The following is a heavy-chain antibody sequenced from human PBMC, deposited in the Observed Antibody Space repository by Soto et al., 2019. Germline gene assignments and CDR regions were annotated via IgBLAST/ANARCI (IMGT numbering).Heavy chain of an antibody. J-gene: IGHJ4*02. CDR2: INPDGSER. Sequence: EVQLVESGGGLVQPGGSLRLSCAASGFTFSTCWMMWVRQAPGKGLEWVANINPDGSERYYVDSVKGRFTISRDNAKNSLNLQMNSLRAEDTAVYYCVKDNRGSYWGQGTLDTVSS. CDR3: VKDNRGSY. D-gene: IGHD3-10*01. CDR1: GFTFSTCW. V-gene: IGHV3-7*01.